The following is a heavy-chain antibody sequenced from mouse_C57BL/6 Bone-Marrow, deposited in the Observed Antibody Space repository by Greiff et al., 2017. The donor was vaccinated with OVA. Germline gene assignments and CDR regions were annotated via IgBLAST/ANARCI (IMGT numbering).Heavy chain of an antibody. CDR3: ARGPHYYGSSPLDY. Sequence: VQLQQSGPELVKPGASVKISCKASGYTFTDYYMNWVKQSHGKSLEWIGDINPNNGGTSYNQKFKGKATLTVDKSSSTAYMELRSLTSEDSAVYYCARGPHYYGSSPLDYWGQGTTLTVSS. V-gene: IGHV1-26*01. CDR2: INPNNGGT. D-gene: IGHD1-1*01. CDR1: GYTFTDYY. J-gene: IGHJ2*01.